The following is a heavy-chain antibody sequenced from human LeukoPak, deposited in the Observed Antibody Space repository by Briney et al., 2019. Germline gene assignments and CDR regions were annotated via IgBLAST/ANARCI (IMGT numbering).Heavy chain of an antibody. CDR3: ARSFDYYDSSGLDDY. Sequence: ASVKVSCKASGYTFTSYYMHWVRQAPGQGLEWMGIINPSGGGTSYAQKFQGRVTMTRDTSTSTVYMELSSLRSEDTAVYYCARSFDYYDSSGLDDYWGQGTLVTVSS. CDR1: GYTFTSYY. D-gene: IGHD3-22*01. V-gene: IGHV1-46*01. J-gene: IGHJ4*02. CDR2: INPSGGGT.